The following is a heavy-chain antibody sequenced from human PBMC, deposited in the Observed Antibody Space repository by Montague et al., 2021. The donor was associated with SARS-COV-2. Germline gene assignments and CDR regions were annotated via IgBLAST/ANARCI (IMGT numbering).Heavy chain of an antibody. CDR2: ISDTGGNT. V-gene: IGHV3-23*01. J-gene: IGHJ4*02. Sequence: LRLSCAASGLTFSNYGMSWVRQAPGKGLEWVSLISDTGGNTRYADSVKGRFTISRDNSKNTVLLQMNNLRAEDTALYYCAKSTHYYASGTYYNTYYFDHWGQGTLVTVSS. CDR1: GLTFSNYG. CDR3: AKSTHYYASGTYYNTYYFDH. D-gene: IGHD3-10*01.